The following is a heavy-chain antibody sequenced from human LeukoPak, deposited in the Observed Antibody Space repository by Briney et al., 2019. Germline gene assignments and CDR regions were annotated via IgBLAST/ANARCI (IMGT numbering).Heavy chain of an antibody. V-gene: IGHV3-21*01. CDR2: ISSSSSNI. CDR1: GFTFRSYS. J-gene: IGHJ3*02. CDR3: ARDRDILTGRDAFDI. D-gene: IGHD3-9*01. Sequence: GGSLRLSCAASGFTFRSYSMNWVRQAPGKGLEWVSSISSSSSNIYYADSVKGRFTISRDNAKNSLYLQMNSLRAEDTAVYYCARDRDILTGRDAFDIWGQGTMVTVSS.